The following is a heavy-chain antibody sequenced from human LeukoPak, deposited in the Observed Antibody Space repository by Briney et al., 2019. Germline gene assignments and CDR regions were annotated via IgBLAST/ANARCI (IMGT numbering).Heavy chain of an antibody. Sequence: GGSLRLSCAASGFTFSSYAMSWVRQAPGKGLEWVSAISGSGGSAYCADSVKGRFTISRDNSKNTLYLQMNSLRAEDTAVYYCAKDRKASSGWTIDYWGQGTLVTVSS. D-gene: IGHD6-19*01. CDR3: AKDRKASSGWTIDY. CDR1: GFTFSSYA. J-gene: IGHJ4*02. CDR2: ISGSGGSA. V-gene: IGHV3-23*01.